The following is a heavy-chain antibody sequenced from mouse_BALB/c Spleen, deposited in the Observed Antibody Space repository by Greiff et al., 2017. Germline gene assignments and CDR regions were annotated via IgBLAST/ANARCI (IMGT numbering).Heavy chain of an antibody. CDR1: GFSLTDYG. V-gene: IGHV2-6-5*01. Sequence: VKLMESGPGLVAPSQSLSITCTVSGFSLTDYGVIWIRQPPGKGLEWLGVIWGGGSTYYNSALKSRLSISKDNSKSQVFLKMNSLQTDDTAMYYCARNYGSSYVGTYWGQGTLVTVSA. CDR3: ARNYGSSYVGTY. J-gene: IGHJ3*01. D-gene: IGHD1-1*01. CDR2: IWGGGST.